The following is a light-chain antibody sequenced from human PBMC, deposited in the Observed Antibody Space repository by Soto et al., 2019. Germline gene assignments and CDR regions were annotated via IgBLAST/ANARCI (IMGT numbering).Light chain of an antibody. V-gene: IGKV3-15*01. Sequence: IVMTQSPATLSVSPGERATLSCRASQSINNNLAWYQQKPGQAPRLLIYDASTGATDIPARFSGSGSGTEFTLTISSLKSEDSAVYYCQQYKSWFTFGQGTKLEIK. CDR2: DAS. CDR3: QQYKSWFT. J-gene: IGKJ2*01. CDR1: QSINNN.